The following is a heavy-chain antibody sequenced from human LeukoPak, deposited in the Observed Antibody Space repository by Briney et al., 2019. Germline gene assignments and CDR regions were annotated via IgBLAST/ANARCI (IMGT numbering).Heavy chain of an antibody. CDR1: GGSFSGYY. Sequence: SETLSLTCAVSGGSFSGYYWTWIRQPPGKGLEWIGEINHSGNANYNPSLKSRVTISLDMSENHFSLKLTSVTAADTAVYYCARAKGVYDSSGYYHGAFDIWGQGTMVTVSS. CDR3: ARAKGVYDSSGYYHGAFDI. V-gene: IGHV4-34*01. CDR2: INHSGNA. D-gene: IGHD3-22*01. J-gene: IGHJ3*02.